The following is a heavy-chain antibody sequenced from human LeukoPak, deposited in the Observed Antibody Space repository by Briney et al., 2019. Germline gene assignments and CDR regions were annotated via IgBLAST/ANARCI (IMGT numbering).Heavy chain of an antibody. V-gene: IGHV4-59*01. CDR3: ARLHPGDD. J-gene: IGHJ4*02. CDR2: ISDSGST. Sequence: SETLSLTCTVSGASISDYNLSWIRQPPGKGLEWIGYISDSGSTNYNPSLKSRVTISADTSENQFSLKLSSVTAADTALYYCARLHPGDDWGQGTLVIVSS. CDR1: GASISDYN.